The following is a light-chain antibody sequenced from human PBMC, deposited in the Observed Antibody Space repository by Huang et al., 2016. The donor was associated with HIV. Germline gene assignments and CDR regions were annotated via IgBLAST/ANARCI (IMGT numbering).Light chain of an antibody. CDR1: QSVFNSSKNKNY. CDR3: HQYYSFPQT. Sequence: DIVVTQSPGSLALSLGERAAINCTSSQSVFNSSKNKNYLNWYQGKPGQPPQLLLYWASTREAGVPDRFRGRGSGTDFTLTITSLQAEDVAVYYCHQYYSFPQTFGQGTKVEV. J-gene: IGKJ1*01. V-gene: IGKV4-1*01. CDR2: WAS.